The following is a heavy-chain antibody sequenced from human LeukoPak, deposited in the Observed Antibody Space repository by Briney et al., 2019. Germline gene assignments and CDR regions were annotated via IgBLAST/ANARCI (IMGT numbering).Heavy chain of an antibody. J-gene: IGHJ4*02. CDR3: ARDRILGATAYFDY. D-gene: IGHD1-26*01. V-gene: IGHV1-2*02. Sequence: ASVTVSCKASGYTFTGYYMHWVRQAPGQGLEWMGWINPNSGGTNYAQKFQGRVTMTRDTSISTAYMELSRLRSDDTAVYYCARDRILGATAYFDYWAREPWSPSPQ. CDR2: INPNSGGT. CDR1: GYTFTGYY.